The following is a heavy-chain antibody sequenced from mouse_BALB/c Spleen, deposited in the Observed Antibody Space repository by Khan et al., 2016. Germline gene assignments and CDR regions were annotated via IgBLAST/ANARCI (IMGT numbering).Heavy chain of an antibody. D-gene: IGHD2-1*01. CDR1: GYSFTSYW. CDR3: ARFGNYGFAY. Sequence: QVQLQQPGAELVRPGASVKLSCKASGYSFTSYWMNWVKQRPGQGLEWIGMIHPSDSETNLNQKFKDKATLTVDKSSSTADMQLSSPTSADSAVYYCARFGNYGFAYWGQGTLVTVSA. J-gene: IGHJ3*01. CDR2: IHPSDSET. V-gene: IGHV1-61*01.